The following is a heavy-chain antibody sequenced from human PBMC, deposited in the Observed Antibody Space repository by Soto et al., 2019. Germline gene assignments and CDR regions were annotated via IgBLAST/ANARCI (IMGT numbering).Heavy chain of an antibody. CDR3: VRDYASGLLDP. CDR1: GGSISSRGHY. CDR2: IYYSGSA. J-gene: IGHJ5*02. D-gene: IGHD3-16*01. Sequence: PSETLSLTCTVSGGSISSRGHYWTWIRQYPGNGLEWIGHIYYSGSASYNPSLKSRVTMSVDTSKNQFSLNLRSVTAADTAVYYCVRDYASGLLDPWGQGTMVTVSS. V-gene: IGHV4-31*03.